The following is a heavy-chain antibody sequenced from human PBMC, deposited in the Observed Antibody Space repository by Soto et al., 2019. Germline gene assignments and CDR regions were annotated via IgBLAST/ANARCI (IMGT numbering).Heavy chain of an antibody. V-gene: IGHV4-39*01. CDR1: GGSISSSSYY. J-gene: IGHJ6*02. CDR3: ARRNSDSGITIFGVVRSTPLMDV. CDR2: IYYSGST. D-gene: IGHD3-3*01. Sequence: SETLSLTCTVSGGSISSSSYYWGWIRQPPGKGLEWIGCIYYSGSTYYNPSLKSRVTISVDTSKNQFSLQLSSVTAADTAVYYWARRNSDSGITIFGVVRSTPLMDVWGQGNTVTVSS.